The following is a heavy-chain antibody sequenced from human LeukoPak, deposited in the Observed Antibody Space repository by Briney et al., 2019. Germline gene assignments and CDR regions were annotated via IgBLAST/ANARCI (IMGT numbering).Heavy chain of an antibody. V-gene: IGHV3-21*01. CDR3: ARDPFFGVVPAAHAFDI. CDR2: ISSSSSYI. Sequence: GGSLRLSCAASGFTFSSYSMNWVRQAPRKGLEWVSSISSSSSYIYYADSVKGRFTISRDNAKNSLYLQMNSLRAEDTAVYYCARDPFFGVVPAAHAFDIWGQGTMVTVSS. J-gene: IGHJ3*02. CDR1: GFTFSSYS. D-gene: IGHD2-2*01.